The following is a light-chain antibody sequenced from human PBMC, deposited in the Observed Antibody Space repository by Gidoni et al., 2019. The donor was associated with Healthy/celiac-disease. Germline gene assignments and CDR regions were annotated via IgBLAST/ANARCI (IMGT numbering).Light chain of an antibody. CDR1: QSISSW. J-gene: IGKJ1*01. CDR2: KAS. Sequence: DIQMTQSPSTLSASVGDRVTITCRASQSISSWLAWYQQKPGKAHKLLIYKASSLESGVPSRFSGSGSGTEFTLTISSLQPDDFETYYCQQYNSYSSRTFGQGTKVEIK. CDR3: QQYNSYSSRT. V-gene: IGKV1-5*03.